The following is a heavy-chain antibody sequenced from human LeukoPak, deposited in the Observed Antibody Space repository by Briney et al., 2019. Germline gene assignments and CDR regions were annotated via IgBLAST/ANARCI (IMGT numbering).Heavy chain of an antibody. CDR1: GFTFSSYA. CDR2: ISGSGGST. V-gene: IGHV3-23*01. J-gene: IGHJ4*02. D-gene: IGHD3-22*01. CDR3: AKGVRRSSDYSIPVDY. Sequence: GGSLRLSCAASGFTFSSYAMSWVRQAPGKGLEWVSAISGSGGSTYYADSVKGRFTISRDNSRNTLYLQMNSLRAEDTAVYYCAKGVRRSSDYSIPVDYWGQGTLVTVSS.